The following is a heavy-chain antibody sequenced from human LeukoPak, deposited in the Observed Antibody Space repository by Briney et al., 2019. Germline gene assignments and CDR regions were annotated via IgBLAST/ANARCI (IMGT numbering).Heavy chain of an antibody. CDR2: IRNIVSKK. CDR3: AKGPEDLFRVVVPAGVASSHYNFDY. CDR1: GFTFSSYC. V-gene: IGHV3-30*02. D-gene: IGHD2-2*01. Sequence: GGSMRLSSAASGFTFSSYCMHWDRPAPGKGLEWVAFIRNIVSKKYYADSVTGRLTISRDNSQKTLYLQMNILRAEETGVYYSAKGPEDLFRVVVPAGVASSHYNFDYWGEGTLVTVSS. J-gene: IGHJ4*02.